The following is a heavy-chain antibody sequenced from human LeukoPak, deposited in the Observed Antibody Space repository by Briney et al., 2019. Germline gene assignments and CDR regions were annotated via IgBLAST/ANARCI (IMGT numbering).Heavy chain of an antibody. Sequence: PGGSLRLSCAASGFTVSSNYMSWVRQAPGKGLEWVSVNYSGGSTYYADSVRGRFTISRDNSKNTLYLQMNSLRAEDTAVYYCARDRSSGWFGENDAFDIWGQGTMVTVSS. V-gene: IGHV3-53*01. CDR2: NYSGGST. D-gene: IGHD3-10*01. CDR3: ARDRSSGWFGENDAFDI. J-gene: IGHJ3*02. CDR1: GFTVSSNY.